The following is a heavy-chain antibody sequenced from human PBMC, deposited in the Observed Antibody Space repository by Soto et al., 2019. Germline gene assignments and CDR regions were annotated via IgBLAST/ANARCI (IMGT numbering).Heavy chain of an antibody. CDR1: GGSISSGGYY. J-gene: IGHJ4*02. Sequence: QVQLQESGPGLVKPSQTLSLTCTVSGGSISSGGYYWSWIRQHPGKGLEWIGYIYYSGSTYYNPSLKSRVTIXXDXSXXQFSLKLSSVTAADTAVYYCARVGDDYGGNSNFDSWGQGTLVTVSS. D-gene: IGHD4-17*01. CDR3: ARVGDDYGGNSNFDS. V-gene: IGHV4-31*03. CDR2: IYYSGST.